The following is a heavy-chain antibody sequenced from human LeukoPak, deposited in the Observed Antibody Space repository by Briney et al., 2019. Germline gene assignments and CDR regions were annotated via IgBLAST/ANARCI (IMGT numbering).Heavy chain of an antibody. CDR2: IFYSGSA. D-gene: IGHD5-12*01. Sequence: DPPSLTCTVSDGSMSSNIYYWGWIRQPPGKGLEWIGNIFYSGSASYNASLKSRVTISIDTSKNQLSLSLTSVTAADTAVYYCARRQAWRPLDYWGQGTLVT. V-gene: IGHV4-39*01. J-gene: IGHJ4*02. CDR1: DGSMSSNIYY. CDR3: ARRQAWRPLDY.